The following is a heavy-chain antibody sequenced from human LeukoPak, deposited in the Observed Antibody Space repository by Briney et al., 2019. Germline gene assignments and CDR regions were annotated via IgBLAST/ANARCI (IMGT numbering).Heavy chain of an antibody. Sequence: ASVKVSCKASGYTFTGYYMHWVRQAPGQGLEWMGWINPNSGGTNYAQKFQGRVTMTRDTSISTAYMELSRLRSDDTAVYYCPRDRRTKQWLVGCFDPWAREPWSPSPQ. D-gene: IGHD6-19*01. CDR2: INPNSGGT. CDR1: GYTFTGYY. J-gene: IGHJ5*02. CDR3: PRDRRTKQWLVGCFDP. V-gene: IGHV1-2*02.